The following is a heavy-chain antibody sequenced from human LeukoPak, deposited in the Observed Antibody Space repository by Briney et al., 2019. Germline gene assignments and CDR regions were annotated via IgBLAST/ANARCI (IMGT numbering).Heavy chain of an antibody. CDR2: IYYSGST. CDR3: ARQSSQTRKQYCSGGSCYSTAGVDV. D-gene: IGHD2-15*01. CDR1: GNSISSSYY. V-gene: IGHV4-39*01. Sequence: SETLSLTCTVSGNSISSSYYWGWIRQPPGKGLEWIGSIYYSGSTYYNPSLKSRVTISVDTSKNQFSLKLSSVTAADTAVYYCARQSSQTRKQYCSGGSCYSTAGVDVWGKGTTVTVSS. J-gene: IGHJ6*04.